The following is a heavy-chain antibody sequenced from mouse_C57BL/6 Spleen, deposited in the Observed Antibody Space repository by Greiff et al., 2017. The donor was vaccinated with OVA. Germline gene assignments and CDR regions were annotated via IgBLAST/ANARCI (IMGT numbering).Heavy chain of an antibody. J-gene: IGHJ2*01. Sequence: EVQGVESGEGLVKPGGSLKLSCAASGFTFSSYAMSWVRQTPEKRLEWVAYISSGGDYIYYADTVKGRFTISRDNARNTLYLQMSSLKSEDTAMYYCTRDYGSSYGYFDYWGQGTTLTVSS. D-gene: IGHD1-1*01. CDR3: TRDYGSSYGYFDY. CDR1: GFTFSSYA. CDR2: ISSGGDYI. V-gene: IGHV5-9-1*02.